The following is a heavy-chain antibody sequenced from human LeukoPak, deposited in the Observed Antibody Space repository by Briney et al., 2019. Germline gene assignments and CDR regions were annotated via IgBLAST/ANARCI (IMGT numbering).Heavy chain of an antibody. D-gene: IGHD6-19*01. V-gene: IGHV3-23*01. CDR2: ISGSGGST. CDR3: ASRSVAGQRPFDY. Sequence: GGSLRLSCAASGFTFSSYAMSWVRQAPGKGLEWVSAISGSGGSTYYADSVKGRFTISRDNSKNTLYLQMNSLRAEDTAVYYCASRSVAGQRPFDYWGQGTLVTVSS. CDR1: GFTFSSYA. J-gene: IGHJ4*02.